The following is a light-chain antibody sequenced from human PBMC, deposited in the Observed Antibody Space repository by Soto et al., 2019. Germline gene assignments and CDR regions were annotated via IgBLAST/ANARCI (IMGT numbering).Light chain of an antibody. CDR1: QGISSY. V-gene: IGKV1-9*01. J-gene: IGKJ3*01. Sequence: DIQLTQSPSFLSASVGDRVTITCRASQGISSYLAWYQQKPGKAPKLLIYAASTLQSGVPSRFSGSGSGTEFTLTISSLQPEDFATCYCQQLNSYPQTFGPGTKVDIK. CDR3: QQLNSYPQT. CDR2: AAS.